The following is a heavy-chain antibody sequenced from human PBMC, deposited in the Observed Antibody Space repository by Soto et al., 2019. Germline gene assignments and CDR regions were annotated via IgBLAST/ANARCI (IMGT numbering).Heavy chain of an antibody. CDR1: GFTFSDYV. Sequence: GGSLRLSCAASGFTFSDYVMAWGRQDPGKGLEWVSGISGSGSSTYYADSVRGRFTLSRDNSRNMLSLQMNSLRAEDTAVYFCAKGDVAASVTLGFDCWGQGTLVTVS. CDR2: ISGSGSST. CDR3: AKGDVAASVTLGFDC. J-gene: IGHJ4*02. V-gene: IGHV3-23*01. D-gene: IGHD6-13*01.